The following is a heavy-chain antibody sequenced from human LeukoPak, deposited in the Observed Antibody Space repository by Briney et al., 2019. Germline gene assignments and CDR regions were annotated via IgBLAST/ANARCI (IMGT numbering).Heavy chain of an antibody. CDR2: IYSGGST. CDR1: GTIVSTNY. V-gene: IGHV3-66*01. D-gene: IGHD1-26*01. CDR3: ARDSGSYTFGGWFDY. J-gene: IGHJ4*02. Sequence: GGSLRLSCVSSGTIVSTNYMHWVRQAPGKGLEWVSVIYSGGSTYYADSVKGRFTISRDNSKNTLYLQMNSLRAEDTAVYYCARDSGSYTFGGWFDYWGQGTLVTVSS.